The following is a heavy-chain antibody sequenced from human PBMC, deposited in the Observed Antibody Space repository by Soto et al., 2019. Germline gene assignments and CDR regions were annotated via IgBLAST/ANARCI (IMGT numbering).Heavy chain of an antibody. V-gene: IGHV3-23*01. CDR3: AKERATTTCFDF. CDR2: ISGSRSNT. J-gene: IGHJ4*02. D-gene: IGHD1-1*01. CDR1: GFTFSTYV. Sequence: VGSLRLSCVGSGFTFSTYVMSWVRQAPGKGLEWVSAISGSRSNTYYTDSVKGRFTISRDNSQNTLYLQMNSLTADDTAVYYCAKERATTTCFDFWGQGTLVTVSS.